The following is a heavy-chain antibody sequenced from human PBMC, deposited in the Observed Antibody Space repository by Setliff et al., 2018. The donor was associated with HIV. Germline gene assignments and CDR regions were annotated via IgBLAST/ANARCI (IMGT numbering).Heavy chain of an antibody. D-gene: IGHD3-10*01. CDR1: GGTFSSDA. J-gene: IGHJ3*02. V-gene: IGHV1-69*13. Sequence: SVKVSCKASGGTFSSDAISWVRQAPGQGLEWMGGIISMFGTANYAQKFQGRVTITADESTNTAYMELSSLRSEDTAVYYCARDREAEGDAFDIWGQGTMVTVSS. CDR2: IISMFGTA. CDR3: ARDREAEGDAFDI.